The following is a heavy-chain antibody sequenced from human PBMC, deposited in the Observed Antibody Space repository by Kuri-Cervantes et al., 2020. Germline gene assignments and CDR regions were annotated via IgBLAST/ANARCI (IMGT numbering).Heavy chain of an antibody. D-gene: IGHD6-19*01. CDR2: ISWDSGSI. CDR3: ARDPDSSGWYDY. V-gene: IGHV3-9*01. CDR1: GFTFDDYT. Sequence: GGSLRLSCAASGFTFDDYTMHWARQAPGKGLEWVSGISWDSGSINYADSVKGRFTISRDNAKNSLYLQMNSLRPEDTAVYYCARDPDSSGWYDYWGQGTLVTVSS. J-gene: IGHJ4*02.